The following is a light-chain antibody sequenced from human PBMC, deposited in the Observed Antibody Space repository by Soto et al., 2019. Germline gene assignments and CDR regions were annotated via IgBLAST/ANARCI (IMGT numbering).Light chain of an antibody. CDR1: SGHSNYI. CDR2: LEGSGSS. J-gene: IGLJ2*01. V-gene: IGLV4-60*04. Sequence: QSVLTQSSSASASLGSSVNLTCTLSSGHSNYIIAWYLMILEGSGSSNTGSGVPDRFSGSSSGADCYLTISNLQSEDEADYYCETWDSNTRVGGGTKLTVL. CDR3: ETWDSNTR.